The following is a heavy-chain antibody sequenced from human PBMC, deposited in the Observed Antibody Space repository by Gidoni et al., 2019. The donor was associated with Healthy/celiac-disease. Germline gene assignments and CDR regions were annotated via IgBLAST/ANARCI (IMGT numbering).Heavy chain of an antibody. J-gene: IGHJ4*02. D-gene: IGHD3-10*01. V-gene: IGHV3-33*01. CDR3: ARDGGSGPRTLGY. Sequence: QVQLVESGGGVVQPGRSVRLSCAASGFTFSSYGRHWVRQAPGKGLEWVAVIWYDGSNKYYADAVKGRFTISRDNSKNTLYRQMNSLRAEDTAVYYCARDGGSGPRTLGYWGQGTLVTVSS. CDR2: IWYDGSNK. CDR1: GFTFSSYG.